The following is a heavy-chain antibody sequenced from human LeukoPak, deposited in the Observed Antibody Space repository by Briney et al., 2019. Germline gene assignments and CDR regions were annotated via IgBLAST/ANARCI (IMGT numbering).Heavy chain of an antibody. Sequence: PGGSLRLSCTASGFTFSSYSMNWVRQAPGKGLEWVSSISISSTYIYYADSVKGRFTMSRDNAKNSLYLQMNSLRAEDTAVYYCARAEPTYCGGDWFPAVTPVDYWGQGTLVTVSS. CDR2: ISISSTYI. CDR1: GFTFSSYS. V-gene: IGHV3-21*01. J-gene: IGHJ4*02. CDR3: ARAEPTYCGGDWFPAVTPVDY. D-gene: IGHD2-21*02.